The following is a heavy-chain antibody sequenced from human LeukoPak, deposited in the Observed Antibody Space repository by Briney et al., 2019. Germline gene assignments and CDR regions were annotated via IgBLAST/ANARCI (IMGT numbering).Heavy chain of an antibody. CDR3: ARDSDCSGGSCFYYYYYMDV. D-gene: IGHD2-15*01. V-gene: IGHV1-18*01. CDR2: ISAYNGNT. J-gene: IGHJ6*03. Sequence: ASVKVSCKASGHTFTSYGISWVRQAPGQGLEWMGWISAYNGNTNYAQKLQGRVTMTTDTSTSTAYMELRSLRSDDTAVYYCARDSDCSGGSCFYYYYYMDVWGKGTTVTVSS. CDR1: GHTFTSYG.